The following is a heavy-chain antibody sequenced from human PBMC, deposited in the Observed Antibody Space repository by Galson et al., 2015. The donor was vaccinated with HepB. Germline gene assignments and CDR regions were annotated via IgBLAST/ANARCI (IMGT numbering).Heavy chain of an antibody. D-gene: IGHD1-26*01. J-gene: IGHJ5*02. V-gene: IGHV3-49*03. CDR1: GLTFRNIA. CDR2: ISNKTYGGTT. Sequence: ASGLTFRNIAMSWFRQAPGEGLEWIGFISNKTYGGTTEYAASEKGRFTSSRDDSKSIAYLQMNSRKTDDTAVYVWSSGNYDGGSDHWGQVTLVTVSS. CDR3: SSGNYDGGSDH.